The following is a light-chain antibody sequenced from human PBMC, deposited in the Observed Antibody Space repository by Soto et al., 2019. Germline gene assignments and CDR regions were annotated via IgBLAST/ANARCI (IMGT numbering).Light chain of an antibody. CDR1: QSISSGY. J-gene: IGKJ1*01. CDR3: QHYGSSNRT. Sequence: EVVLTQSPGTLSLSPGDTATLSCRATQSISSGYLAWYQQKPGQAPRLLIYGASSRANGIPDRFSGIGSGADFTLTITGLEPDDFAVYYCQHYGSSNRTFGQGTKVEIK. V-gene: IGKV3-20*01. CDR2: GAS.